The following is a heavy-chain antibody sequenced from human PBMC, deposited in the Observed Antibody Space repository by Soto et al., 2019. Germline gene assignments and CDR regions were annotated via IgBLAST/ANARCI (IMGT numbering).Heavy chain of an antibody. CDR3: ATFTYYDGSGSYHNWFDP. D-gene: IGHD3-10*01. V-gene: IGHV4-4*02. CDR2: IYHSGST. CDR1: GGSISSSNW. J-gene: IGHJ5*02. Sequence: SETLSLTCAVSGGSISSSNWWSWVRHPPGKGLEGIGEIYHSGSTNYNPSLKSRVTISVDKSKNQFSLKLSSVTAADTAVYYCATFTYYDGSGSYHNWFDPWGQGTLVTVSS.